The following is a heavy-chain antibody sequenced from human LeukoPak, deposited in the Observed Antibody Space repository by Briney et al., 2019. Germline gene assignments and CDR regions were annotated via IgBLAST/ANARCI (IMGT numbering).Heavy chain of an antibody. CDR2: IDPSDSYA. J-gene: IGHJ6*04. CDR3: ARSDGMDV. CDR1: GYSFTNYW. V-gene: IGHV5-10-1*01. Sequence: GESLKISCKGSGYSFTNYWTSWVRQTPGKGLEWMGRIDPSDSYANYSPSFQGHVTVSVDKSISTAYLQWSSLKASDTAMYYCARSDGMDVWGKGTTVTVSS.